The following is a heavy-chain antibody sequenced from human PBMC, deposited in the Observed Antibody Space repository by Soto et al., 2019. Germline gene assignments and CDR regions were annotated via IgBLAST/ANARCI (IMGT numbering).Heavy chain of an antibody. V-gene: IGHV1-3*01. J-gene: IGHJ4*02. CDR3: ARGGTVLRYFDWLTQ. D-gene: IGHD3-9*01. Sequence: ASVKVSCKASGYTFTSYAMHWVRQAPGQRLEWMGWINAGNGNTKYSQKFQGRVTITRDKSASTAYMELSSLRSEDTAVYYCARGGTVLRYFDWLTQWGQGTQVTVSS. CDR2: INAGNGNT. CDR1: GYTFTSYA.